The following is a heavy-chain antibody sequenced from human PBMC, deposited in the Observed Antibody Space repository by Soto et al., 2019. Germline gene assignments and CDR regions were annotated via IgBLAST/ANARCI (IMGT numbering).Heavy chain of an antibody. Sequence: QAQLEQSGAEVKKRGASVKISCKASGYTFTNYAVHWLRQAPGQGLEWMGWLNAGNGDTKYSPTFQGRVTITRDTSASTVYMELSSLRSEDTAVYYCARQGIPYNSGSGDYFYYYYNFMDVWGKGTTVTVSS. CDR1: GYTFTNYA. CDR3: ARQGIPYNSGSGDYFYYYYNFMDV. V-gene: IGHV1-3*01. D-gene: IGHD3-10*01. CDR2: LNAGNGDT. J-gene: IGHJ6*03.